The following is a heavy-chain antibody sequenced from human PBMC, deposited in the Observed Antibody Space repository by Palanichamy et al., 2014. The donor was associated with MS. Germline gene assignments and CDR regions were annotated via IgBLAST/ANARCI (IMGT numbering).Heavy chain of an antibody. J-gene: IGHJ4*02. D-gene: IGHD4-17*01. CDR2: IDWDDDK. CDR1: GFSLSTSGMR. Sequence: QVTLKEPGPALVKPTQTLTLTCTFSGFSLSTSGMRVSWIRQPPGKALEWLARIDWDDDKFYSTSLKTRLTISKDTSKNQVVLTMTNMDPVDTATYYCARTPHDYGDYGIILDYWGQGTLVTVSS. CDR3: ARTPHDYGDYGIILDY. V-gene: IGHV2-70*04.